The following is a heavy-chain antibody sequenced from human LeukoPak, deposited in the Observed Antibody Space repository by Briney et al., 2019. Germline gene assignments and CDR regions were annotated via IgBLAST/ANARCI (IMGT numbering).Heavy chain of an antibody. J-gene: IGHJ4*02. CDR3: AKDLENCGGDCYPLNFDS. V-gene: IGHV3-23*01. CDR1: GFTFSSYA. Sequence: PGGSLRLSCAASGFTFSSYAMNWVRQVPGKGLEWVSAITGSGGSTYFADSVKGRFTISRDNSKNTLFLQMNSLRAEDTAVYYCAKDLENCGGDCYPLNFDSWGQGTMVTVSS. D-gene: IGHD2-21*02. CDR2: ITGSGGST.